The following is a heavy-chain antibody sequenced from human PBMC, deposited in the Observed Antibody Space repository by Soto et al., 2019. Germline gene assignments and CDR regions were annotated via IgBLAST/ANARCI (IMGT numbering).Heavy chain of an antibody. J-gene: IGHJ6*03. V-gene: IGHV4-31*03. CDR2: IYYSGST. Sequence: SETLSLTCTVSGGSISSGGYYWSWIRQHPGKGLEWIGYIYYSGSTYYNPSLKSRVTISVDTSKNQFSLKLSSVTAADTAVYYCARSHTQYQLPPPHYYYYMDVWGKGTTVTVSS. CDR1: GGSISSGGYY. D-gene: IGHD2-2*01. CDR3: ARSHTQYQLPPPHYYYYMDV.